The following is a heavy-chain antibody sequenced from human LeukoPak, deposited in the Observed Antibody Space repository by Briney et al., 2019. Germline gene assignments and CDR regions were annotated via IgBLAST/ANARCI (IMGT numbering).Heavy chain of an antibody. CDR2: INHSGST. Sequence: PGGSLRLSCAASGFTFSSYSMNWVRQAPGKGLEWVGEINHSGSTNYNPSLKRRVTISVDTSKNQFSLKLSSVTAADTAVYYCARVGGWFGELLYWFDPWGQGTLVTVSS. J-gene: IGHJ5*02. V-gene: IGHV4-34*01. CDR3: ARVGGWFGELLYWFDP. D-gene: IGHD3-10*01. CDR1: GFTFSSYS.